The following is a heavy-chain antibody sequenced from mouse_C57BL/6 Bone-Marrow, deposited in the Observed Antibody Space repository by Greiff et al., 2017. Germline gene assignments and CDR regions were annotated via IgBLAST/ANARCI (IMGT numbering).Heavy chain of an antibody. V-gene: IGHV5-17*01. Sequence: DVKLQESGGGLVKPGGSLKLSCAASGFTFSAYGMPWVRQAPEKGLEWVAYISSGSSTISYADTVKGRFTISRDNAKNTLFLQMTSLRSEETAMYYCARGRYYAMDYWGQGTSVTVSS. CDR1: GFTFSAYG. CDR3: ARGRYYAMDY. J-gene: IGHJ4*01. CDR2: ISSGSSTI.